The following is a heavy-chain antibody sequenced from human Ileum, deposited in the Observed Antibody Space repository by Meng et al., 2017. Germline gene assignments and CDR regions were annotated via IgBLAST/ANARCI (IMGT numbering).Heavy chain of an antibody. D-gene: IGHD3-9*01. V-gene: IGHV3-73*01. CDR2: IETKPNNYAT. Sequence: GSLLRSSCAVPGVSFRASHIHWSRQASGKGLEWVGRIETKPNNYATSYAASMRDRFTISRDDSKNTAYWQMNSLKTEDTAVYYFTIYKTGHIWGQGTMVTVSS. CDR3: TIYKTGHI. J-gene: IGHJ3*02. CDR1: GVSFRASH.